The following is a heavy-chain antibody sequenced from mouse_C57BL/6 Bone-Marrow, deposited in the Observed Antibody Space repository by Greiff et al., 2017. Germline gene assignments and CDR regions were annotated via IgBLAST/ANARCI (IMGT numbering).Heavy chain of an antibody. CDR2: SRNKANDYTT. CDR1: GFTFSDFY. D-gene: IGHD1-1*01. V-gene: IGHV7-1*01. J-gene: IGHJ1*03. Sequence: EVKLVESGGGLVQSGRSLRLSCATSGFTFSDFYMEWVRQAPGKGLEWIAASRNKANDYTTEYSASVKGRFIVSRDTSQSILYLQMNALRAEDTAIYYCARDAQGATTVVPRYFDVWGTGTTVTVSS. CDR3: ARDAQGATTVVPRYFDV.